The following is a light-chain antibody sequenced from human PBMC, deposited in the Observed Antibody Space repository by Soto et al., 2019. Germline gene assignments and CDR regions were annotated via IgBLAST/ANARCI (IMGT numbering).Light chain of an antibody. CDR3: QTWGTGINWV. V-gene: IGLV4-69*01. Sequence: QLVLTQSPSASASLGASVKLTCTLSSGHSSYAIAWHQPLPEKGPRFLMKLTSDGSHSKGDGIPDRFSGSSSGAERYLTISSLQSEDEADYFCQTWGTGINWVFGGGTKLTVL. J-gene: IGLJ3*02. CDR2: LTSDGSH. CDR1: SGHSSYA.